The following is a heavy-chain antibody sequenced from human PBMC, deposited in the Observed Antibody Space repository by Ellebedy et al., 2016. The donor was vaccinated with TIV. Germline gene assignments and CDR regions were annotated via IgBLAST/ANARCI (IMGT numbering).Heavy chain of an antibody. D-gene: IGHD6-19*01. V-gene: IGHV1-69*13. Sequence: SVKVSXXASGGTFSSSAISWVRQAPGQGLEWMGGITPLFGTANYAQKFQGRVTITADESTSTAYMELSSLRSEDTAVYYCAREAEGVAGNWGQGTLVTVSS. CDR2: ITPLFGTA. J-gene: IGHJ4*02. CDR1: GGTFSSSA. CDR3: AREAEGVAGN.